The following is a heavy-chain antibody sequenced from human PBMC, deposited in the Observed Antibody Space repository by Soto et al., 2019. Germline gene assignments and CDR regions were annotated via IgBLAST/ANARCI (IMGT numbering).Heavy chain of an antibody. CDR2: INHSGST. Sequence: SETLSLTCAFYGGSLSGYYWSCIRQPPGKGLEWIGEINHSGSTNYNPSLKSRVTISVDTSKNQFSLKLSSVSAADTAVYYCATGRGVRGVIITTYYYYGLDVWGQGTTVTVSS. V-gene: IGHV4-34*01. CDR1: GGSLSGYY. CDR3: ATGRGVRGVIITTYYYYGLDV. J-gene: IGHJ6*02. D-gene: IGHD3-10*01.